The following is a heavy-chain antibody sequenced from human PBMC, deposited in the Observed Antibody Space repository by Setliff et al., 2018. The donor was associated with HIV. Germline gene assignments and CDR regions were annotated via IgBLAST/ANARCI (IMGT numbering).Heavy chain of an antibody. CDR2: IYPGDSDT. Sequence: GESLKISCQGSGYSFSTYWIGWVRQMPGKGLEWMGLIYPGDSDTRYSPSFQGQVTISVDKSIRTAYLQWSSLKASDTATYYCARHINSYWYGDGMDVWGQGTTVTVSS. CDR1: GYSFSTYW. J-gene: IGHJ6*02. CDR3: ARHINSYWYGDGMDV. D-gene: IGHD2-8*02. V-gene: IGHV5-51*01.